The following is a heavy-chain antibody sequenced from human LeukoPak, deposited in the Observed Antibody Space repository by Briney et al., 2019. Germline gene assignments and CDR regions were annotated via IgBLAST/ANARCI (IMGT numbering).Heavy chain of an antibody. CDR1: GFTFSSYA. V-gene: IGHV3-30*04. D-gene: IGHD1-26*01. CDR2: ISYDGSNK. CDR3: ARDRGGSYSAIDY. Sequence: GGSLRLSCAATGFTFSSYAMHWVRQAPGKGLEWVAVISYDGSNKYYADSVKGRFTISRDNSKNTLYLQMNSLRAEDTAVYYCARDRGGSYSAIDYWGQGTLVTVSS. J-gene: IGHJ4*02.